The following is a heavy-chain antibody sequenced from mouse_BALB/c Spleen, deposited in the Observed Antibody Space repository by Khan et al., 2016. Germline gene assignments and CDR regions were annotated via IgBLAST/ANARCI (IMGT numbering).Heavy chain of an antibody. V-gene: IGHV7-3*02. CDR3: ARLPSYAMDY. CDR2: IRNKANGYTK. CDR1: GFTFTDYY. J-gene: IGHJ4*01. Sequence: EVELVESGGGLVQPGGSLRLSCATSGFTFTDYYMSWVRQPPGKALEWLGFIRNKANGYTKEYSASVKGRFTISRDNSQSILYLQMNTLRAEDSATYYCARLPSYAMDYWGQGTSVTVSS.